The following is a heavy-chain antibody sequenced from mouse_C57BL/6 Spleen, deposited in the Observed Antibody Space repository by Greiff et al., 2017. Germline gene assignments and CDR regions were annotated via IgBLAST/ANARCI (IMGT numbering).Heavy chain of an antibody. D-gene: IGHD2-3*01. CDR1: GFTFSSYA. V-gene: IGHV5-9-1*02. J-gene: IGHJ2*01. CDR3: TRDSDGYYDY. Sequence: DVMLVESGEGLVKPGGSLKLSCAASGFTFSSYAMSWVRQTPEKRLEWVAYISSGGDYIYYADTVKGRFTISRDNARNTLYLQMSSLKSEDTAMYYCTRDSDGYYDYWGQGTTLTVSS. CDR2: ISSGGDYI.